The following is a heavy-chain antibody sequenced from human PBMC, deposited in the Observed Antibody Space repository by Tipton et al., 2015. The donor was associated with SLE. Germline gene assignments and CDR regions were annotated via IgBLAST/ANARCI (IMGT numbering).Heavy chain of an antibody. J-gene: IGHJ3*02. D-gene: IGHD5/OR15-5a*01. CDR2: IYYSGST. Sequence: TLSLTCTVSGGSISSSSYYWGWIRQPPGKGLEWIGSIYYSGSTYYNPSLKSRVTISVDTSKNQFSLKLSSVNAADTAVYYCAREDSVNDYAFDIWGQGTMVTVSS. CDR1: GGSISSSSYY. CDR3: AREDSVNDYAFDI. V-gene: IGHV4-39*07.